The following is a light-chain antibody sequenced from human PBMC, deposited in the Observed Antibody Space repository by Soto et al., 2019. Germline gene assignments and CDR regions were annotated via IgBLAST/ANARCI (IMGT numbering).Light chain of an antibody. J-gene: IGLJ2*01. V-gene: IGLV2-14*01. CDR2: DVS. Sequence: QSVLTQPASVSGSPGQSITISCTGTSSDVGGYNYVSWYQQHPGKAPKVMIYDVSNRPSGVSNRFSASKSGNTASLTISGLQAEDEADYYCSSFTSSSTVIFGGGTKLTVL. CDR3: SSFTSSSTVI. CDR1: SSDVGGYNY.